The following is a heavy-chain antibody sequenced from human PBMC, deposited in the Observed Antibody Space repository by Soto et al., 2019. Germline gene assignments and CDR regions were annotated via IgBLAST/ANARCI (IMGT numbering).Heavy chain of an antibody. CDR2: LSWNSVSI. CDR3: VKDLRGAHHYYGMDV. V-gene: IGHV3-9*01. CDR1: GFRFDDYA. Sequence: GGSLRLSCAASGFRFDDYAMHWVRQAPGKGLEWVSGLSWNSVSIAYADSVKGRFTISRDNAKNSVYLQMNSLRAEDTALYYCVKDLRGAHHYYGMDVWGQGTTVTVSS. J-gene: IGHJ6*02.